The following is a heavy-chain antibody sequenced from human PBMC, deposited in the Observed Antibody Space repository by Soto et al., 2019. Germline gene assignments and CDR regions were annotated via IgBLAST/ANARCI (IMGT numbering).Heavy chain of an antibody. CDR3: ARGSTESYPGSRIFDF. D-gene: IGHD3-10*01. Sequence: LRLSCVASGLTFGSRAMSWVRQAPGEGLQWVATITDNGGDAKYADSVRGRFVISRDNSKKTPYLQMTSLTAEDSAMYFCARGSTESYPGSRIFDFWGRGTLVTVSS. J-gene: IGHJ4*02. CDR2: ITDNGGDA. V-gene: IGHV3-23*01. CDR1: GLTFGSRA.